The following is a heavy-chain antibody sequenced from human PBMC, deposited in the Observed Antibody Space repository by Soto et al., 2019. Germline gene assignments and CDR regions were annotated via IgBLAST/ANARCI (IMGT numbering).Heavy chain of an antibody. CDR2: IKQDGSEK. D-gene: IGHD6-6*01. CDR3: ATFKIAARAFFDV. J-gene: IGHJ6*02. Sequence: GGSLRLSYAASGFTFSSYWMSWVRQAPGKGLEWVANIKQDGSEKYYVDSVKGRFTISRDNAKNSLYLQMNSLRAEDTAVYYCATFKIAARAFFDVWGQGTTVTVSS. CDR1: GFTFSSYW. V-gene: IGHV3-7*01.